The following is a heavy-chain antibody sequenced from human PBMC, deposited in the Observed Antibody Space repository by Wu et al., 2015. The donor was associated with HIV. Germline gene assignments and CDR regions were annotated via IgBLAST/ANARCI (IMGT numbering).Heavy chain of an antibody. J-gene: IGHJ6*02. Sequence: QVQLVQSGAEVKKPGASVKVSCKASGYTFTSYDINWVRQATGQGLEWMGWMNPNSGNTGYAQKFQGRVTMTRNTSISTAYMELSSLRSEDTAVYYCARRAREGSGWRTGPYYYYYYGMDVVGPKGPTVTGLL. V-gene: IGHV1-8*01. CDR1: GYTFTSYD. CDR3: ARRAREGSGWRTGPYYYYYYGMDV. CDR2: MNPNSGNT. D-gene: IGHD3-10*01.